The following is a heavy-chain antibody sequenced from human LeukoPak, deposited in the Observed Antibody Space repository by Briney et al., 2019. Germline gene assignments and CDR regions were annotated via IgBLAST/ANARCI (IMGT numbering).Heavy chain of an antibody. J-gene: IGHJ4*02. CDR1: GFTFGHHA. Sequence: PGGSLRLSCAASGFTFGHHAMTWVRQAPGEGLEWVSGISGSGDTTYYADSEKGRFTISRDNSRNTVYLQLNSLRAEDTAVYFCARESFRALAGYLDYWGQGSLVTVSS. CDR3: ARESFRALAGYLDY. CDR2: ISGSGDTT. V-gene: IGHV3-23*01. D-gene: IGHD6-19*01.